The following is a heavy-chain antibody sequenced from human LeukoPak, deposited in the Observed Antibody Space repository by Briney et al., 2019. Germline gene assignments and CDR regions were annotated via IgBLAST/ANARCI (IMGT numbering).Heavy chain of an antibody. CDR2: IYTSGST. J-gene: IGHJ4*02. Sequence: PSQTLSLTCTVSGGSISSGSYYWSWIRQPAGKGLEWIGRIYTSGSTNYNPSLKSRVTISVDTSKNQFSLKLSSVTAADTAVYYCARGRSSSSSWNYYFDYWGQGTLVTVSS. V-gene: IGHV4-61*02. CDR1: GGSISSGSYY. D-gene: IGHD6-13*01. CDR3: ARGRSSSSSWNYYFDY.